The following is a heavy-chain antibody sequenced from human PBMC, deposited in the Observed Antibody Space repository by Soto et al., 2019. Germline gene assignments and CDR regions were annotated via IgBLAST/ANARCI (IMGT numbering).Heavy chain of an antibody. CDR1: GYTFTKYW. J-gene: IGHJ4*02. V-gene: IGHV5-51*01. Sequence: GESLKISCQASGYTFTKYWVGWVRQMPGKGLEWMGIIYPDDSDTRYSPSFQGHVTISADKSISTAYLQWSSLKASDSATYYCIRRDMLTGYVDLDYWGQGTQVNVSS. CDR3: IRRDMLTGYVDLDY. D-gene: IGHD3-9*01. CDR2: IYPDDSDT.